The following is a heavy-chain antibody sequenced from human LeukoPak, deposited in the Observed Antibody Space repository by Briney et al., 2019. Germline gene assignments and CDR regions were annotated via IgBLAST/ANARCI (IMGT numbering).Heavy chain of an antibody. V-gene: IGHV4-38-2*02. CDR1: NYSITSHY. CDR2: IHHSGST. J-gene: IGHJ4*02. CDR3: ARDSSNYYDSGKVELDY. Sequence: SETLSLTCSVSNYSITSHYWGWIRQPPGKGLEWIANIHHSGSTNDNPSLKSRIIITMDTSKNQFSLKLTSVTAADTAVYYCARDSSNYYDSGKVELDYWGQGTLVTVSS. D-gene: IGHD3-22*01.